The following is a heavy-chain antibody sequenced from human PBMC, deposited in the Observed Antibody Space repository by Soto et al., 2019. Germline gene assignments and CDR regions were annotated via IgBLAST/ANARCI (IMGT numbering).Heavy chain of an antibody. CDR3: ARGPVTHDRTGQCVTWIDP. Sequence: ASVKVSCKASGYTFTSTWMHWVRQAPGQGLEWMGIINPYGGAATYAEKFQGRVTMTRDTSTATDYMELSSLRSDDTAVYFCARGPVTHDRTGQCVTWIDPWGQGTLVTVSS. D-gene: IGHD3-9*01. CDR2: INPYGGAA. CDR1: GYTFTSTW. J-gene: IGHJ5*02. V-gene: IGHV1-46*01.